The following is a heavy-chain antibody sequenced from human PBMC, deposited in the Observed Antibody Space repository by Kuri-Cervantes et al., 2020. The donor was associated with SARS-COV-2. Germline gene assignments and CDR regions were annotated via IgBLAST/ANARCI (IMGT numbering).Heavy chain of an antibody. Sequence: SVKVSCKASGGTFSSYAISWVRQAPGQGLEWMGGIIPILGTANYAQKFQGRVTITTDESTSTAYMELSSLRSEDTAVYYCAREGCSSTSCYSAWFDPWGQGTLVTVSS. J-gene: IGHJ5*02. D-gene: IGHD2-2*01. CDR3: AREGCSSTSCYSAWFDP. CDR1: GGTFSSYA. CDR2: IIPILGTA. V-gene: IGHV1-69*05.